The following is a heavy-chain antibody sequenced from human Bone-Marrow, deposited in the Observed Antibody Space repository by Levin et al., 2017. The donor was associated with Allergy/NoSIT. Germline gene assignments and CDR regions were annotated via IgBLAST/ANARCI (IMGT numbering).Heavy chain of an antibody. V-gene: IGHV3-15*01. D-gene: IGHD1-26*01. CDR1: GLPFNNAW. Sequence: KRGESLKISCAASGLPFNNAWMSWVRQAPGKGLEWVGRIKSETDGGTTDYAAPVKGRFIISRDESKKTVDLQMNSLKIEDTAVYYCTVGAEWFDPWGQGTTVTVSS. CDR2: IKSETDGGTT. CDR3: TVGAEWFDP. J-gene: IGHJ5*02.